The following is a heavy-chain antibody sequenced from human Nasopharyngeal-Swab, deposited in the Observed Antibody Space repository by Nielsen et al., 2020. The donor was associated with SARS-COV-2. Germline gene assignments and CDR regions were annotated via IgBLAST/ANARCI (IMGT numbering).Heavy chain of an antibody. V-gene: IGHV3-23*01. D-gene: IGHD2-15*01. CDR3: AKDRYCSGGACYFSGFDY. CDR2: VSGSGGTT. Sequence: WIRQPPGKGLEWVSGVSGSGGTTKYADSVKGRFTISRDNSKNKLYLQMHSLRVEDTAVYYCAKDRYCSGGACYFSGFDYWGLGTLVTVSP. J-gene: IGHJ4*02.